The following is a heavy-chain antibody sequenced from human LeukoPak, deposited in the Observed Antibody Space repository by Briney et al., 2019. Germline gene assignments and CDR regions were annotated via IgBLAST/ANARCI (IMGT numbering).Heavy chain of an antibody. CDR1: GGSISSYY. CDR2: IYYSGST. V-gene: IGHV4-59*01. CDR3: ARNMFNHPFDY. D-gene: IGHD3-10*02. Sequence: PSETLSLTCTVSGGSISSYYWSWIRQPPGKGLEWIGYIYYSGSTNYNPSLKSRVTISVDTSKNQFSLKLSSVTAADTAVYYCARNMFNHPFDYWGQGTLVTVSS. J-gene: IGHJ4*02.